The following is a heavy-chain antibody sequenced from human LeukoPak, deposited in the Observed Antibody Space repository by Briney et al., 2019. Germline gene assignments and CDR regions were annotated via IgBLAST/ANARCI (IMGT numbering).Heavy chain of an antibody. Sequence: PGGSLRLSCAASGFSFSSYAMSWVRLAPGKGLEWVSAISGGAGSTYYADSVKGRFTISRDYSKSTLYLQMNSLRAEDTAVYYCARGSYYYDSSGYFDYWGQGTLVTVSS. D-gene: IGHD3-22*01. CDR3: ARGSYYYDSSGYFDY. CDR1: GFSFSSYA. J-gene: IGHJ4*02. CDR2: ISGGAGST. V-gene: IGHV3-23*01.